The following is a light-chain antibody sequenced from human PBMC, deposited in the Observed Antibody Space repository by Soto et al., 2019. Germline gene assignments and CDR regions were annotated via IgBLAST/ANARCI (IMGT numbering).Light chain of an antibody. V-gene: IGKV3-11*01. J-gene: IGKJ4*01. Sequence: EMVLTQSPVTLSLSPGERATLSCRASQSVSSYLAWYQQKPGQAPRLLIYDASNRASGIPARFSGSGSGTDFTLTISSLEPEDFAVYYCQQRTDWLTFGGGTKVEIK. CDR2: DAS. CDR3: QQRTDWLT. CDR1: QSVSSY.